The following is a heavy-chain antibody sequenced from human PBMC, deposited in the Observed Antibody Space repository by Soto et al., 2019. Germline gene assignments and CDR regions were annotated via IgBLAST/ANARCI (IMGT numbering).Heavy chain of an antibody. D-gene: IGHD6-13*01. CDR3: ARLMGARSVAAANGMDV. Sequence: SETLSLTCTVSGGSISSSSYYWGWIRQPPGKGLEWIGSIYYSGSTYYNPSLKSRVTISVDTSKNQFSLKLSSVTAADTAVYYCARLMGARSVAAANGMDVWGQGTTVTVSS. J-gene: IGHJ6*02. CDR1: GGSISSSSYY. V-gene: IGHV4-39*01. CDR2: IYYSGST.